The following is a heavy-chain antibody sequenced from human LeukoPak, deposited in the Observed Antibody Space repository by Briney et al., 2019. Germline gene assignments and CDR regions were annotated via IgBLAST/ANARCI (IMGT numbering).Heavy chain of an antibody. CDR1: GFTFSSYG. Sequence: GGSLRLSCAASGFTFSSYGMHWVCQAPGKGLEWVAVISYDGSNKYYADSVKGRFTISRDNSKNTLYLQMNSLRAEDTAVYYCAKDMAWELLDADGMDVWGQGTTVTVSS. CDR2: ISYDGSNK. J-gene: IGHJ6*02. V-gene: IGHV3-30*18. CDR3: AKDMAWELLDADGMDV. D-gene: IGHD1-26*01.